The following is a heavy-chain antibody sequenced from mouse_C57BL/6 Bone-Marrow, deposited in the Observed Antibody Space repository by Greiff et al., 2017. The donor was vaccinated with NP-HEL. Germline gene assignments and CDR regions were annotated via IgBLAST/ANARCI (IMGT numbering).Heavy chain of an antibody. Sequence: EVKLMESGGDLVKPGGSLKLSCAASGFTFSSYGMSWVRQTPDKRLEWVATISSGGSYTYYPDSVKGRFTISSANAKNTLYLQMNSLKSKDTAMYYSARLYYYGSSYYYYAMDYWGQGTSVTVSS. CDR3: ARLYYYGSSYYYYAMDY. CDR2: ISSGGSYT. D-gene: IGHD1-1*01. J-gene: IGHJ4*01. V-gene: IGHV5-6*01. CDR1: GFTFSSYG.